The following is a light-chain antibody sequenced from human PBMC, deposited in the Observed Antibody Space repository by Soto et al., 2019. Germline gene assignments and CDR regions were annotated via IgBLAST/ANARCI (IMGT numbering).Light chain of an antibody. CDR1: SGDVDDYDY. V-gene: IGLV2-14*01. J-gene: IGLJ2*01. Sequence: QSALTQPASVSGSPGQSIAISCTGASGDVDDYDYVSWYQQHPGKAPKLMIYDVTNRPSGVSNRFSGSKSGNTASLTISGLQPEDEAGYYCSSYTSSSTVLFGGGTKVTVL. CDR2: DVT. CDR3: SSYTSSSTVL.